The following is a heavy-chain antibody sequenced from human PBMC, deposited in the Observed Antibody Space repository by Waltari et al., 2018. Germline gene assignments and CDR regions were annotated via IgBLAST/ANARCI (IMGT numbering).Heavy chain of an antibody. J-gene: IGHJ4*01. CDR2: IDPADADA. V-gene: IGHV1-69-2*01. D-gene: IGHD3-16*02. CDR3: ATTRDSFRCLCSSASAF. Sequence: EVQLVQSGTEVKKPVATVRITRKVSGYDFTDQYIHGVQPATGKVLEWMGLIDPADADAIFAGRFRGRVTVTAETSTATAYMESIGLRSEDTDMYSCATTRDSFRCLCSSASAFWCHGPLDTVAS. CDR1: GYDFTDQY.